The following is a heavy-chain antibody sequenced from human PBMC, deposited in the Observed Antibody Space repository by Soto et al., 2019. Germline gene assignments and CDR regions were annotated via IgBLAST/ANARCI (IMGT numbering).Heavy chain of an antibody. CDR3: VSDIR. CDR2: INSDGTTT. V-gene: IGHV3-74*01. Sequence: EVQLVESGGGLVRPGGSLGLSCAASVFTFNNFWLYWVRQTPEKGRVWVSGINSDGTTTIYADSVKGRFTISRDNAKNTLYLQMNSLTVEDTAIYYCVSDIRWGQGTLVTVSS. CDR1: VFTFNNFW. J-gene: IGHJ4*02.